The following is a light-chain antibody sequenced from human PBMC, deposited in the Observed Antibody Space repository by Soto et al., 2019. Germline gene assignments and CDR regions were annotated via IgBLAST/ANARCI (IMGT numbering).Light chain of an antibody. CDR1: SSDVVGYNY. J-gene: IGLJ2*01. V-gene: IGLV2-14*01. Sequence: QSALTQPASVSGSPGQSITISCTGTSSDVVGYNYVSWYQQHPGKAPKLMIYDVSNRPSGVSNRFSGSKSGNTASLTISGLQAGDEADYYGSSYPGSSALVFGGGTQQPVL. CDR2: DVS. CDR3: SSYPGSSALV.